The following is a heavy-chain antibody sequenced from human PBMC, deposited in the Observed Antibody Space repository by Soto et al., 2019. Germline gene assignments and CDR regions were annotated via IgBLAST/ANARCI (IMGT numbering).Heavy chain of an antibody. CDR1: GGSFSGYI. CDR2: INHSGST. J-gene: IGHJ4*02. D-gene: IGHD1-26*01. Sequence: SETLSLTCAVYGGSFSGYIWTWIGRSPGKGLQWIGQINHSGSTYYNPSLKSRVTISLHTSSDQFSLELSSVTAADTAVYYCARGLFSESSYSGGWYYFDNWSQGTLVTVS. CDR3: ARGLFSESSYSGGWYYFDN. V-gene: IGHV4-34*01.